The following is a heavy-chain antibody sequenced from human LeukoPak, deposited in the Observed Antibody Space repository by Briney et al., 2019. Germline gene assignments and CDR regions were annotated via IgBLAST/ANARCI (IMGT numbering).Heavy chain of an antibody. D-gene: IGHD4-17*01. V-gene: IGHV3-23*01. CDR2: ISGSGGST. CDR1: GFTFSSYA. CDR3: AKSTTVTQRGYFDY. J-gene: IGHJ4*02. Sequence: GGSLRLSCAASGFTFSSYAMSWVRQAPGKGLEWVSVISGSGGSTYYADSVKGRFTISRDNSKNTLYLQMNSLRAEDTAVYYCAKSTTVTQRGYFDYWGQGTLVTVSS.